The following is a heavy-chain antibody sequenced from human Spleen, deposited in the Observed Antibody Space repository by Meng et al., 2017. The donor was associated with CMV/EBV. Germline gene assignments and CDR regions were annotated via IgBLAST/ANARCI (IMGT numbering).Heavy chain of an antibody. CDR3: ARAVLSYYGSGSYFDY. Sequence: SVKVSCKASGGTFSSYTISWVRQAPGQGLEWMGGIIPILGIANYAQKFQGRVTITADKSTSTAYMELSSLRSEDTAVYYCARAVLSYYGSGSYFDYWGQGTLVTVSS. CDR2: IIPILGIA. D-gene: IGHD3-10*01. J-gene: IGHJ4*02. CDR1: GGTFSSYT. V-gene: IGHV1-69*10.